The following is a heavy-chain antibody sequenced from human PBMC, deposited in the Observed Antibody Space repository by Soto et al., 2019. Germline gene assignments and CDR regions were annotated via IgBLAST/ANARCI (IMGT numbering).Heavy chain of an antibody. V-gene: IGHV1-69*13. CDR3: ARGNYDFWSGYYIPRYYFDY. CDR1: GGTFSSYA. Sequence: SVKVSCKASGGTFSSYAISWVRQAPGQGLEWMGGIIPIFGTANYAQKFQGRVTITADESTSTAYMELSSLRSEDTAVYYCARGNYDFWSGYYIPRYYFDYWGQGTLVTVSS. CDR2: IIPIFGTA. D-gene: IGHD3-3*01. J-gene: IGHJ4*02.